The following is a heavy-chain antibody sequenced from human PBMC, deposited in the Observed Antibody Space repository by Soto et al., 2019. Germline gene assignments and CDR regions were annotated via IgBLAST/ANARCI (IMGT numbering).Heavy chain of an antibody. CDR2: ISAYNGNT. V-gene: IGHV1-18*01. CDR3: AREMGYCISTSCSYYYYYGMDV. Sequence: GASVKVSCKASGYTFTSYGISWVRQAPGQGLEWMGWISAYNGNTNYAQKLQGRVTMTTDTSTSTAYMELRSLRSDDTAVYYCAREMGYCISTSCSYYYYYGMDVWGQGTTVTVSS. J-gene: IGHJ6*02. D-gene: IGHD2-2*01. CDR1: GYTFTSYG.